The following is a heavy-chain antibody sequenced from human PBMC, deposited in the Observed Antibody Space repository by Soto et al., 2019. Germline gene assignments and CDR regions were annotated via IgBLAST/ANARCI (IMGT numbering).Heavy chain of an antibody. CDR3: ARDRSGWYDF. CDR1: GYPFTINR. J-gene: IGHJ4*02. V-gene: IGHV1-18*01. D-gene: IGHD6-19*01. Sequence: ASVKVSCKTSGYPFTINRLSWVRRAPGQGLEWMGWISPHNGNAKYAQKFQDRVTMTADTAASTVYMELRSLRSDDSAVFYCARDRSGWYDFWGQGTLVTVSS. CDR2: ISPHNGNA.